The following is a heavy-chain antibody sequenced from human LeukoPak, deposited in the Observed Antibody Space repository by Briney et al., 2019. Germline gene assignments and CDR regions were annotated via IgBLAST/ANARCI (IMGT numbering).Heavy chain of an antibody. Sequence: GSLRLSCAASGFTFISYAMHWVRQAPGKGLEYVSAISSNGGSTYYANSVKGRFTISRDNSKNTLYLQMGSLRAEDMAVYYCARSTHGYYYYGMDVWGQGTTVTVSS. J-gene: IGHJ6*02. V-gene: IGHV3-64*01. D-gene: IGHD1-1*01. CDR3: ARSTHGYYYYGMDV. CDR2: ISSNGGST. CDR1: GFTFISYA.